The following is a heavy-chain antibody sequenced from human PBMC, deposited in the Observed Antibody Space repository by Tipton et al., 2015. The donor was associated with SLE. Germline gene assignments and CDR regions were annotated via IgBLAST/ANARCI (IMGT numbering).Heavy chain of an antibody. V-gene: IGHV4-38-2*02. CDR2: INYSGST. CDR1: GYSISSGYY. CDR3: ARDTHLGY. J-gene: IGHJ4*02. Sequence: LRLSCAVSGYSISSGYYWGWIRQPPGKGLEWIGSINYSGSTFYNPSLKSRVTISVDTSKNQFSLKLSSVTAADTAVYYCARDTHLGYWGQGTLVTVSS.